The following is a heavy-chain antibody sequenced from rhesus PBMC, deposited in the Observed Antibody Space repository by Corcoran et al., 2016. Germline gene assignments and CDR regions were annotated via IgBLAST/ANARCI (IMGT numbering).Heavy chain of an antibody. J-gene: IGHJ1*01. CDR2: IYGSGGSN. Sequence: QVQLQESGPGLVKPSETLSLTCAVSGGSISAYYYWSRIRQPPGKGREWIGSIYGSGGSNYLTPSLKSRVTLSVDTSKNQFSLKLSSVTAADTAVYYCASWYSSSYDYFEFWGQGALVTVSS. V-gene: IGHV4S14*01. D-gene: IGHD6-43*01. CDR3: ASWYSSSYDYFEF. CDR1: GGSISAYYY.